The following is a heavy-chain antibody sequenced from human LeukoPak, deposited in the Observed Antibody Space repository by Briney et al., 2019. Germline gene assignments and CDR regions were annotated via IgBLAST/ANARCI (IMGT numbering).Heavy chain of an antibody. J-gene: IGHJ4*02. Sequence: GGSLRLSCAASGFTFRSYWMTWVRQAPGNGLEWVASIKQDESEKYYVDSVKGRFTISRDNAKNSLYLQMSSLRAEDTAVYYCARAGVPYGADYRGQGTLVTVSS. CDR3: ARAGVPYGADY. V-gene: IGHV3-7*03. CDR1: GFTFRSYW. D-gene: IGHD2-2*01. CDR2: IKQDESEK.